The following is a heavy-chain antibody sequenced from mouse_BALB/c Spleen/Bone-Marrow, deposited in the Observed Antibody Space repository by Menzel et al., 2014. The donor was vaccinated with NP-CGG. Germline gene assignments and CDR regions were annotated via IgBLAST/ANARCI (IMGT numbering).Heavy chain of an antibody. CDR3: ARFTRDY. Sequence: VQLQESGAELMKPGASVKISCKATGYTFSSYWIEWVKQRPGHGLEWIGEILPGSGSSNYNEKFKGKATITADTSSNTAYMQLSSLTSDDSAVYFCARFTRDYWGQGTTLTVSS. CDR1: GYTFSSYW. J-gene: IGHJ2*01. V-gene: IGHV1-9*01. CDR2: ILPGSGSS.